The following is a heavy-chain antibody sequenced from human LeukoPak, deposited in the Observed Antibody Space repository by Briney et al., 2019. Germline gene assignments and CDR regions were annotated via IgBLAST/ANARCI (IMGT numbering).Heavy chain of an antibody. V-gene: IGHV4-34*01. CDR2: INHSGST. J-gene: IGHJ3*02. CDR1: GGSFSGYY. Sequence: SETLSLTCAVYGGSFSGYYWSWIRQPPGKGLEWIGEINHSGSTNYNPSLKSRVTISVDTSKNQFSLKLSSVTAADTAVYYCARGRTYYYDSRGAFDIWGQGTMVTVSS. D-gene: IGHD3-22*01. CDR3: ARGRTYYYDSRGAFDI.